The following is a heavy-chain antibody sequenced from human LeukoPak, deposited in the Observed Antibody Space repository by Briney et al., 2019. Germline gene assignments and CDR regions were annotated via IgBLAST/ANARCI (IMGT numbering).Heavy chain of an antibody. CDR2: IYTRGSK. Sequence: GGSLRLSCAASGFTPSSNYMSWVRQAPGGGLGWGSVIYTRGSKYYANSAKGRFTISRDNPKNTLYLQMKSLRAKDTAVYFGAKDRYCYGSTYCFDYWGQATLVTVSS. D-gene: IGHD5-18*01. CDR3: AKDRYCYGSTYCFDY. V-gene: IGHV3-66*01. J-gene: IGHJ4*02. CDR1: GFTPSSNY.